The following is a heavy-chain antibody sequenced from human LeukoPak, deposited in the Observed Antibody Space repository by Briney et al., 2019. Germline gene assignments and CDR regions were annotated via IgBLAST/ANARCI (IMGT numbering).Heavy chain of an antibody. J-gene: IGHJ4*02. CDR2: INPNSGNT. Sequence: VASVKVSCKASGYTFTSYDINWVRQATGQGLEWMGWINPNSGNTGYAQKFQGRVTMTRNTSISTAYMELSSLRSEDTAVYYCARGSGGYSSSWVDYWGQGTLVTVSS. D-gene: IGHD6-13*01. CDR3: ARGSGGYSSSWVDY. V-gene: IGHV1-8*01. CDR1: GYTFTSYD.